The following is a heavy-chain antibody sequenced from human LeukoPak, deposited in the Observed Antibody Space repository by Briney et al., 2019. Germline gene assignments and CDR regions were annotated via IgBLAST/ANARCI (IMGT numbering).Heavy chain of an antibody. D-gene: IGHD2-15*01. V-gene: IGHV3-21*01. Sequence: PGGSLRLSCAASGFTFSDAWMTWVRQAPGKGLEWVSSISSSSSYIYCADSVKGRFTISRDNAKNSLFLQMNSLRVEDTAVYYCARDGRGDYCSGGSCLMFDPWGQGTLVTISS. J-gene: IGHJ5*02. CDR2: ISSSSSYI. CDR3: ARDGRGDYCSGGSCLMFDP. CDR1: GFTFSDAW.